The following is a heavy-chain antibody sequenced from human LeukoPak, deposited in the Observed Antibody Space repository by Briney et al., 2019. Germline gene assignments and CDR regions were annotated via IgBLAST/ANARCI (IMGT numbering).Heavy chain of an antibody. J-gene: IGHJ4*02. D-gene: IGHD3-10*01. CDR2: ISNDGDSE. Sequence: GGSLRLSCAASGFSFSLYGMHWVRQAPGKGLEWVAVISNDGDSEYYSDSVKGRFTISRDNAKDTLYLQMDSLRRDDTAVYFCAKDGRGRTFFGDIEYRGQGTLVAVSS. CDR3: AKDGRGRTFFGDIEY. V-gene: IGHV3-30*18. CDR1: GFSFSLYG.